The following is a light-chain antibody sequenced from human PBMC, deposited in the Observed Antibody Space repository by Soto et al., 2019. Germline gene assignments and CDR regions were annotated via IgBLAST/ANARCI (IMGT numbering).Light chain of an antibody. CDR1: QSFSSSY. CDR3: QQYGPSLRT. Sequence: DTVLTQSPGTLSLSPGERATLSCRASQSFSSSYLAWYQQIPGQAPRPLIYGTSSRATGIPDRFSGSGSGTDFTLTISRLEPEDFAVYYCQQYGPSLRTFGQGTRLEIK. CDR2: GTS. J-gene: IGKJ5*01. V-gene: IGKV3-20*01.